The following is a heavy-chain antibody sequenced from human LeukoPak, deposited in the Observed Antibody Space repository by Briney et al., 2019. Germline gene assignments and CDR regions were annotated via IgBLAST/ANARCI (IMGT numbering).Heavy chain of an antibody. D-gene: IGHD3-16*01. Sequence: GGSLRLSCAASEFTFSSYWMSWVRQAPGKGLEWVANIKQDGSEKYYVDSVKGRFTISRDNAKNSLYLQMNSLRAEDTAVYYCARDLRGPRDYWGQGTLVTVSS. V-gene: IGHV3-7*03. CDR1: EFTFSSYW. J-gene: IGHJ4*02. CDR2: IKQDGSEK. CDR3: ARDLRGPRDY.